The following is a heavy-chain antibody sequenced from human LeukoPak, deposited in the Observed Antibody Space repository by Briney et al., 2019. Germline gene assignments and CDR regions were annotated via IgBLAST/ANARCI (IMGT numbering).Heavy chain of an antibody. J-gene: IGHJ4*02. CDR3: ARHGSTWSLGD. CDR1: GGSFSGYY. V-gene: IGHV4-34*01. Sequence: PSETLSLTCAVYGGSFSGYYWSWIRQPPGKGLEWIGEINHSGSTNYNPSLKSRFTISVDTSKNQFSLKLSSVTAADTAVYYCARHGSTWSLGDWGQGILVTASS. D-gene: IGHD6-13*01. CDR2: INHSGST.